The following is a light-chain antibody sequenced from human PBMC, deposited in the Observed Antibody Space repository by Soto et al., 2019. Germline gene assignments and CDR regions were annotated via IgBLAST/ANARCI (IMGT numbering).Light chain of an antibody. Sequence: EIVLTQSPGTLSLSPGERATLSCRASQSVRSNYLAWYQQKPGQAPRHLIYHSSTRATGIPDRFSGSGSGTDFTLTISRLEPEDFALYYCQQYRDLPQTFGQGTQVEIK. CDR1: QSVRSNY. CDR3: QQYRDLPQT. V-gene: IGKV3-20*01. J-gene: IGKJ1*01. CDR2: HSS.